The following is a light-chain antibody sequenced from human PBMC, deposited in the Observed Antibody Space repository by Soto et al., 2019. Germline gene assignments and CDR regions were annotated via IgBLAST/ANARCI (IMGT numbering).Light chain of an antibody. J-gene: IGLJ1*01. Sequence: QSALTQPASVSGSPGQSITISCTGTSSXVGGYNYVSWYQQHPGKAPKLMIYEVSNRPSGVSNRFSGSKSGNTASLTISGLQAEDEADYYCRSYTSSSTSVFGTGPKVTVL. CDR1: SSXVGGYNY. V-gene: IGLV2-14*01. CDR2: EVS. CDR3: RSYTSSSTSV.